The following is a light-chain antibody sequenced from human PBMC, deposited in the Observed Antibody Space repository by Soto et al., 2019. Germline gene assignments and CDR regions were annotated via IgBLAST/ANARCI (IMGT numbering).Light chain of an antibody. V-gene: IGKV1-33*01. CDR1: QDISIY. CDR2: DAS. J-gene: IGKJ4*01. CDR3: QQYDILPLT. Sequence: DIQMTQSPPSLSASIGDRVTISCQASQDISIYLTWYQQKPGKAPKLLISDASNLETGVPSRFSGSGSGTDFTFTISSLQPEDFAIYYCQQYDILPLTFGGGTKVEI.